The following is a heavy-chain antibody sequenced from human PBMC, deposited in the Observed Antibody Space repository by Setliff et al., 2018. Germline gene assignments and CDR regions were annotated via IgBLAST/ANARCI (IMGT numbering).Heavy chain of an antibody. CDR1: GFNFRTYW. Sequence: GGSLRLSCAATGFNFRTYWMHWVRQGPGKGPEWVARTNSDGSTASYADSVKGRLTISRDNARNTVYLQMNRLRGEDTAVYFCARDYDGRYFDPWGQGTLVTVSS. D-gene: IGHD6-19*01. CDR2: TNSDGSTA. J-gene: IGHJ5*02. CDR3: ARDYDGRYFDP. V-gene: IGHV3-74*01.